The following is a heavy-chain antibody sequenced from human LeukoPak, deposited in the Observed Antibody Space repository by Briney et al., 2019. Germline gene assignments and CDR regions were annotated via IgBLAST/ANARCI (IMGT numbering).Heavy chain of an antibody. CDR2: ISGSGGST. V-gene: IGHV3-23*01. CDR3: ARRAGGYSHPYDY. CDR1: GFTFSGSP. J-gene: IGHJ4*02. D-gene: IGHD4-23*01. Sequence: GGSLRLSCAASGFTFSGSPMHWVRQAPGQGLEWVSAISGSGGSTYYADSVKGRFNISRDNSKNTLYLQMNSLRAEDTAVYYCARRAGGYSHPYDYWGQGILVTVSS.